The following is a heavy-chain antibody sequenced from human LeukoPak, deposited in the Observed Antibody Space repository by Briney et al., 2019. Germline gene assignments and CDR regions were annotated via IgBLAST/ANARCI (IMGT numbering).Heavy chain of an antibody. Sequence: TSETLSLTCAAYGGSFSGYYWSWIRQPPGKGLEWIGEINHSGSTNYNPSLKSRVTISVDTSKNQFSLKLSSVTAADTAVYYCAIHIVVVPAAKKKNWFDPWGQGTLVTVSS. CDR2: INHSGST. D-gene: IGHD2-2*01. V-gene: IGHV4-34*01. CDR3: AIHIVVVPAAKKKNWFDP. CDR1: GGSFSGYY. J-gene: IGHJ5*02.